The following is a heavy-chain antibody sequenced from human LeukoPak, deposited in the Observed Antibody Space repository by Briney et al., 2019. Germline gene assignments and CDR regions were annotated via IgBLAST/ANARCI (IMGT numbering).Heavy chain of an antibody. CDR2: IIPIFGTA. J-gene: IGHJ6*02. D-gene: IGHD3-10*01. V-gene: IGHV1-69*13. CDR1: GGTFSSYA. Sequence: GASVKVSCKASGGTFSSYAISRVRQAPGQGLEWMGGIIPIFGTANYAQKFQGRVTITADESTSTAYMELSSLRSEDTAMYYCARNQDGSGYYYGMDVWGQGTTVTVSS. CDR3: ARNQDGSGYYYGMDV.